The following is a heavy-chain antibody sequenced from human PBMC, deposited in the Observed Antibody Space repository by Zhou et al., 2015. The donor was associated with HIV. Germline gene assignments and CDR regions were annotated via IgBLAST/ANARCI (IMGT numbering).Heavy chain of an antibody. CDR1: GGTFSSYA. J-gene: IGHJ6*02. CDR2: IIPIFGTA. Sequence: QVQLVQSGAEVKKPGSSVKVSCKASGGTFSSYAISWVRQAPGQGLEWMGGIIPIFGTANYAQKFQGRVTITADESTSTAYMELSSLRSEDTAVYYCARPYSGRRRRDYYGMDVVGAKGPRSPVSS. D-gene: IGHD4-23*01. CDR3: ARPYSGRRRRDYYGMDV. V-gene: IGHV1-69*01.